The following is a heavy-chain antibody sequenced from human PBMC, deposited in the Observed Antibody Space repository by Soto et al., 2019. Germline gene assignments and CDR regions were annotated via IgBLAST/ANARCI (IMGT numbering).Heavy chain of an antibody. D-gene: IGHD3-9*01. CDR1: GGSISSGGYS. J-gene: IGHJ3*02. CDR3: ARARVLRYFDWVGGAFDI. CDR2: IYHSGST. Sequence: SETLSLTCAASGGSISSGGYSWSWIRQPPGKGLEWIGYIYHSGSTYYNPSLKSRVTISVDRSKNQFSLKLSSVTAADTAVYYCARARVLRYFDWVGGAFDIWGQGTMVTVSS. V-gene: IGHV4-30-2*01.